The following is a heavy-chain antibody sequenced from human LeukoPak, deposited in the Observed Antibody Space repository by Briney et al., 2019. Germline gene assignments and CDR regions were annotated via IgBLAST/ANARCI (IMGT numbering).Heavy chain of an antibody. Sequence: GGSLRLSCAASGFTFDDYAMHWVRQAPGKGLEWVSGISWNSGSIGYADSVKGRFTISRDNAKNSLYLQMSSLRAEDTALYYCAESSSSLEGGAFDIWGQGTMVTVSS. J-gene: IGHJ3*02. D-gene: IGHD6-13*01. CDR3: AESSSSLEGGAFDI. CDR1: GFTFDDYA. CDR2: ISWNSGSI. V-gene: IGHV3-9*01.